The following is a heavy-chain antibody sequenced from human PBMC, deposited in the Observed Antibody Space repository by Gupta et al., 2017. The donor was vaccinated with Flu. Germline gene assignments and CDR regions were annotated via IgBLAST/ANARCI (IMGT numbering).Heavy chain of an antibody. CDR1: GGSINSSNYY. CDR3: ARADYSKYPYFHYNGMDG. Sequence: QVQLQESGPGLVKPSQTLSLTCSVPGGSINSSNYYWSWIRQPAGKGLEWIGRILTSGSSNYNPSLKSRGTLSVDTSKNQLSLKLSSVTAADTAVDYCARADYSKYPYFHYNGMDGWGHGTTVTVXS. J-gene: IGHJ6*02. D-gene: IGHD4-11*01. CDR2: ILTSGSS. V-gene: IGHV4-61*02.